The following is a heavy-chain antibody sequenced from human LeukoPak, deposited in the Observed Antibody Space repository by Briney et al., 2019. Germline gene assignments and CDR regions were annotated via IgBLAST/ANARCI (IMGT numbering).Heavy chain of an antibody. V-gene: IGHV1-69*04. J-gene: IGHJ4*02. CDR1: GGTFSSYA. CDR3: AREGSSGWYGGDY. CDR2: IIPILGIA. D-gene: IGHD6-19*01. Sequence: SVKVSCKASGGTFSSYAISWVRQAPGQGLEWMGRIIPILGIANYAQKFQGRVTITADKSTSTAYMELRSLRSDDTAVYYCAREGSSGWYGGDYWGQGTLVTVSS.